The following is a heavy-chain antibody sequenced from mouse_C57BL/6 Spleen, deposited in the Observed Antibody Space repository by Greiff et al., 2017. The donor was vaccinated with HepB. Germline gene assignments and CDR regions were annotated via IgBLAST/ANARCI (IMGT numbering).Heavy chain of an antibody. J-gene: IGHJ4*01. V-gene: IGHV1-50*01. CDR3: ARGNNHPYYAMDY. CDR1: GYTFTSYW. CDR2: IDPSDSYT. D-gene: IGHD2-1*01. Sequence: QVQLQQPGAELVKPGASVKLSCKASGYTFTSYWMQWVKQRPGQGLEWIGEIDPSDSYTNYNQKFKGKATLTVDTSSSTAYMQLSSLTSEDSAVYYCARGNNHPYYAMDYWGQGTSVTVSS.